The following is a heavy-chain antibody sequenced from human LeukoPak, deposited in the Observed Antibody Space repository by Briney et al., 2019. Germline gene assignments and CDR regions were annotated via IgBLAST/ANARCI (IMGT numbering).Heavy chain of an antibody. D-gene: IGHD3-22*01. CDR2: IYHSGST. J-gene: IGHJ4*02. CDR1: GGSINTANW. V-gene: IGHV4-4*02. CDR3: VRSIEYDSSGYHYGPDY. Sequence: PSGTLSLTCAVSGGSINTANWWSWVRQPPGKGLEWIGEIYHSGSTNYNPSLKSRVTISVDKSKNQFSLKLSSVTAADTAVYYCVRSIEYDSSGYHYGPDYWGQGTLVTVSS.